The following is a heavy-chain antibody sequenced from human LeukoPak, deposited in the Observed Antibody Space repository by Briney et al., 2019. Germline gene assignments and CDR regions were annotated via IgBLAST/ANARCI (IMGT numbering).Heavy chain of an antibody. J-gene: IGHJ3*02. CDR1: ALTLISST. CDR3: ARERPGFGEFYAFDI. Sequence: GPCPRPACAPSALTLISSTTGCVRPAPRGRREWVSGMSGSGGSPYYADSVKGRYTISRDNAKNSLYLQMNSLRAEDTAVYYCARERPGFGEFYAFDIWGQGTMVTVSS. CDR2: MSGSGGSP. V-gene: IGHV3-23*01. D-gene: IGHD3-10*01.